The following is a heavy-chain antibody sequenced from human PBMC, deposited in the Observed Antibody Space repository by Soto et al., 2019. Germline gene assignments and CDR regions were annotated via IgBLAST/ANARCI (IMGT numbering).Heavy chain of an antibody. Sequence: QVQLVQSGAELKKPGSSVRVSCQASGGTFSSYSVNWVRQAPGQGLEWMGGIIPIFPTADHAQRFQGRVTXTXXKSTNTAYMELSSLRSDDTAVYYCASRTSVFGVVAMGGLDVWGQGTTVTVSS. CDR1: GGTFSSYS. CDR3: ASRTSVFGVVAMGGLDV. D-gene: IGHD3-3*01. CDR2: IIPIFPTA. J-gene: IGHJ6*01. V-gene: IGHV1-69*14.